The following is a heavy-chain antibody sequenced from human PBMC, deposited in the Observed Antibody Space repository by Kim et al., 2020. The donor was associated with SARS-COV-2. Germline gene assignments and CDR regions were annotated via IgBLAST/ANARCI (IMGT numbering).Heavy chain of an antibody. Sequence: ASVKVSCKASGYTFTSYYMHWVRQAPGQGLEWMGIINPSGGSTSYAQKFQGRVTMTRDTSTSTVYMELSSLRSEDTAVYYCARDTTIDYYGLSSLYYYYYYGMDVWGQGTTVTVSS. CDR1: GYTFTSYY. CDR2: INPSGGST. V-gene: IGHV1-46*01. CDR3: ARDTTIDYYGLSSLYYYYYYGMDV. D-gene: IGHD3-10*01. J-gene: IGHJ6*02.